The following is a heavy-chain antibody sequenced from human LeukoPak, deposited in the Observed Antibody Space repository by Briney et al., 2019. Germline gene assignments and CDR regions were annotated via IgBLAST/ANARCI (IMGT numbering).Heavy chain of an antibody. Sequence: GGSLRHSCTASGFTLGSHDMHWVRHIPGQGLEWVAAVSSGFHAFFADSVQGRFTVSREDARNSLYLQMNSLRAGDTAVYYCVREARGYHYTYFDYWGQGTLVTVSS. V-gene: IGHV3-13*04. CDR1: GFTLGSHD. CDR3: VREARGYHYTYFDY. J-gene: IGHJ4*02. CDR2: VSSGFHA. D-gene: IGHD5-18*01.